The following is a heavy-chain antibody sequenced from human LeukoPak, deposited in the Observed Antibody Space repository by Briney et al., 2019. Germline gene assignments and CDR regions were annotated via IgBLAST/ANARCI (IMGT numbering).Heavy chain of an antibody. Sequence: AEPLKITSKGSGYSFTYYWIGWVRQMTGKGLECMGIIYPGDSDTRYRPSFQGQVTISVDKSISTAYLQWSSLKASDTAMYYCARQDGNSKYYFDYWAREPWSPSPQ. CDR1: GYSFTYYW. CDR3: ARQDGNSKYYFDY. D-gene: IGHD1-1*01. V-gene: IGHV5-51*01. J-gene: IGHJ4*02. CDR2: IYPGDSDT.